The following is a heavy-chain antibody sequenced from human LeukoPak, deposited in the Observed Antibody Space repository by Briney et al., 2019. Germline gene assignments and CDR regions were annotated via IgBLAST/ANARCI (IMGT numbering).Heavy chain of an antibody. CDR1: GFTFSSYA. Sequence: GRSLRLSCAASGFTFSSYAMHWVRRAPGKGLEWVAVISYDGSNKYYADSVKGRFTISRDNSKNTLYLQMNSLRAEDTAVYYCARDHGHSSGYYSSSPQYFQHWGQGTLVTVSS. D-gene: IGHD3-22*01. CDR2: ISYDGSNK. J-gene: IGHJ1*01. V-gene: IGHV3-30-3*01. CDR3: ARDHGHSSGYYSSSPQYFQH.